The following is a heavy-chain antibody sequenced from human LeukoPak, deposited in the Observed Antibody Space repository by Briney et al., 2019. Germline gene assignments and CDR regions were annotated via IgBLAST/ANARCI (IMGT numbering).Heavy chain of an antibody. Sequence: GGSLRLSCAASGFTFSSYSMNWVRQAPGKGLEWVSSISSSSSYIYYADSVKGRFTISRDNSKNTLYLQMNSLRAEDTAVYYCAKDLVGAIFYWGQGTLVTVSS. CDR3: AKDLVGAIFY. J-gene: IGHJ4*02. CDR2: ISSSSSYI. V-gene: IGHV3-21*04. CDR1: GFTFSSYS. D-gene: IGHD1-26*01.